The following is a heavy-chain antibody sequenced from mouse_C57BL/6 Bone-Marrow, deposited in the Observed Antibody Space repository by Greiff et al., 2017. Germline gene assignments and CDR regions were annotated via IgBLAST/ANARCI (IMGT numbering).Heavy chain of an antibody. CDR2: ISNGGGST. J-gene: IGHJ2*01. V-gene: IGHV5-12*01. CDR3: ARGGDYYGSVYFDY. CDR1: GFTFSDYY. D-gene: IGHD1-1*02. Sequence: EVQLQESGGGLVQPGGSLKLSCAASGFTFSDYYMYWVRQTPEKRLEWVAYISNGGGSTYYPDTVKGRFTISRDNAKNTLYLQMSRLKSEDTAMYYCARGGDYYGSVYFDYWGQGTTLTVSS.